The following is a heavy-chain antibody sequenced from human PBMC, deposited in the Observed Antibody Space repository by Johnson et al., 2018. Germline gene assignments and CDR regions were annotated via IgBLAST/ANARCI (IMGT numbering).Heavy chain of an antibody. CDR3: ARDNSVTPRLYYMDV. D-gene: IGHD4-17*01. CDR2: ISYDGSNK. Sequence: QVQLVESVGGVVQPGRSXRLSCAASGFTFSSYAMHWVRQAPGKGLEWVAVISYDGSNKYYADSVKGRFTISRDNSKNTLYLQMNSLRAEDTAVYYCARDNSVTPRLYYMDVWGKGTTVTVSS. J-gene: IGHJ6*03. CDR1: GFTFSSYA. V-gene: IGHV3-30-3*01.